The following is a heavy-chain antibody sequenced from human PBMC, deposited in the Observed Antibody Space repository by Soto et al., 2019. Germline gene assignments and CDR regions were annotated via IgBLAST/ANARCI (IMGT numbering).Heavy chain of an antibody. CDR1: GYTFTSYG. D-gene: IGHD4-17*01. CDR3: ARSYGDYGPDDAFDI. J-gene: IGHJ3*02. V-gene: IGHV1-18*01. CDR2: ISAYNGNT. Sequence: QVQLVQSGAEVKKPGASVKVSCKASGYTFTSYGISWVRQAPGQGLEWMGWISAYNGNTNYAQKLQGRVTMTTDTFTSTAYMELWSLRSDDTAVYYCARSYGDYGPDDAFDIWGQGTMVTVSS.